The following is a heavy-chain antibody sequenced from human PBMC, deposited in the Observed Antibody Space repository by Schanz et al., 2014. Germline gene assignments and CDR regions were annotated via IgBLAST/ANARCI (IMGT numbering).Heavy chain of an antibody. J-gene: IGHJ4*02. V-gene: IGHV1-2*02. CDR2: TNTNSGDT. CDR3: ARDRQNIASPATGFDS. D-gene: IGHD6-13*01. Sequence: QVQLVQSGAEMKKPGASVKVSCKASGYIFIGYYIHWVRQAPGQGLEWMGWTNTNSGDTKIAQKFQGSVTMTRDPSISEAYMELTSLRSDDTAVYYCARDRQNIASPATGFDSWGQGTLVTVSS. CDR1: GYIFIGYY.